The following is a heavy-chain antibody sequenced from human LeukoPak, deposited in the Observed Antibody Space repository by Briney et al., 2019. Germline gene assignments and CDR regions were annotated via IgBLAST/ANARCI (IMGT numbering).Heavy chain of an antibody. CDR2: IIPIFGTA. Sequence: SVKVSCKASGGTFSSYAISWVRQAPGQGLEWMGGIIPIFGTANYAQKFQGRVTITADVSTSTAYMELSSLRSGDTAVYYCARAFDSSGYFDYWGQGTLVTVSS. CDR3: ARAFDSSGYFDY. D-gene: IGHD3-22*01. J-gene: IGHJ4*02. CDR1: GGTFSSYA. V-gene: IGHV1-69*13.